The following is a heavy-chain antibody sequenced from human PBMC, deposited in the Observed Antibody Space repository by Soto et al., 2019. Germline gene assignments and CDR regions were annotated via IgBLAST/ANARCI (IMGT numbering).Heavy chain of an antibody. J-gene: IGHJ3*02. CDR1: GYTFTSYG. CDR2: MNPNSGNT. V-gene: IGHV1-8*02. D-gene: IGHD3-3*01. Sequence: ASVKVSCKASGYTFTSYGINWVRQATGQGLEWMGWMNPNSGNTGYAQKFQGRVTMTRNTSISTAYMELSSLRSEDTAVYYCARTLRFLEWLVDRDVYDIWGQRTMVTVS. CDR3: ARTLRFLEWLVDRDVYDI.